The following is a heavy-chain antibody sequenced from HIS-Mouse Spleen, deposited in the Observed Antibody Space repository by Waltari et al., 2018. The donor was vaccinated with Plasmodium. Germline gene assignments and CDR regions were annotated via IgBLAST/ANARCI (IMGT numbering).Heavy chain of an antibody. CDR3: ARTGDYGGNS. J-gene: IGHJ4*02. CDR2: INHSGST. V-gene: IGHV4-34*01. CDR1: GGSFSGYS. D-gene: IGHD4-17*01. Sequence: QVQLQQWGAGLLKPSETLSLTCPVYGGSFSGYSWSWIRQPPGKGLEWIGEINHSGSTNYNPSLKSRVTISVDTSKNQFSLKLSSVTAADTAVYYCARTGDYGGNSWGQGTLVTVSS.